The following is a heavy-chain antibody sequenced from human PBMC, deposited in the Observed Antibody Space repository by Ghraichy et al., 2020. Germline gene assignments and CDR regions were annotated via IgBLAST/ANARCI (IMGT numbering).Heavy chain of an antibody. CDR3: ARGPANRYSSSWYYFDY. Sequence: SETLSLTCTVSGGSISSYYWSWIRQPPGKGLEWIGYIYYSGSTNYNPSLKSRVTISVDTSKNQFSLKLSSVTAADTAVYYCARGPANRYSSSWYYFDYWGQGTLVTVSS. CDR2: IYYSGST. J-gene: IGHJ4*02. D-gene: IGHD6-13*01. V-gene: IGHV4-59*01. CDR1: GGSISSYY.